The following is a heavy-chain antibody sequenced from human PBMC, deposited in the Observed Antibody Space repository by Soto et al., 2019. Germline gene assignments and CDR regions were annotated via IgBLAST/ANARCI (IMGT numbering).Heavy chain of an antibody. Sequence: QEQLVESGGGVVQAGRSLRLSCAASGFTFNFFGMHWVRQAPGKGLEWVAVISYDGREKYYADSVKGRFTMSRDNSKNMVYREMSSLRPEDTSVYYCAKERRYSFDAFDIWGHGTMVTVSS. CDR1: GFTFNFFG. D-gene: IGHD5-12*01. CDR3: AKERRYSFDAFDI. V-gene: IGHV3-30*18. J-gene: IGHJ3*02. CDR2: ISYDGREK.